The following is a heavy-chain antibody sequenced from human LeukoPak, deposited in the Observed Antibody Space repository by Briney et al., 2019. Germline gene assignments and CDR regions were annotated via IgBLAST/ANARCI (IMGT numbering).Heavy chain of an antibody. Sequence: GRSLRLSCAASGFTFSSYAMHWVRQAPGKGLEWVAVISYDGSNKYYADSVKGRFTISGDNSKNTLYLQMNSLRAEDTAVYYCASHRANFDYWGQGTLVTVSS. CDR2: ISYDGSNK. CDR1: GFTFSSYA. CDR3: ASHRANFDY. V-gene: IGHV3-30-3*01. J-gene: IGHJ4*02.